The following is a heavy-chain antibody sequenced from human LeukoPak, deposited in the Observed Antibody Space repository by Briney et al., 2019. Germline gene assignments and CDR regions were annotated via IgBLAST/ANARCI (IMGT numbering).Heavy chain of an antibody. Sequence: GGSLKLSCAASGFTFGNYGMSWVRQAPGKGLEWVSIISGTGGTTYYADSVKGRFTISRDNSKNMLYLQMNSLRAEDTALYYCAKRLSATYHYYGMDVWGQGTTVTVSS. J-gene: IGHJ6*02. D-gene: IGHD2-2*01. CDR1: GFTFGNYG. V-gene: IGHV3-23*01. CDR2: ISGTGGTT. CDR3: AKRLSATYHYYGMDV.